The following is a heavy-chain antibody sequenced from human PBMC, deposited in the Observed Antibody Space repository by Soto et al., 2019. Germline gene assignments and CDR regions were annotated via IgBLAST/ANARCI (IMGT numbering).Heavy chain of an antibody. CDR2: TSFDGSSG. D-gene: IGHD6-19*01. CDR3: EKSPPAVAGYFDY. CDR1: GFTFSSSG. Sequence: QVQLVESGGGVVQPGRSLRLSCAASGFTFSSSGMHWVRQAPGKGLEWVAVTSFDGSSGYYADSVRGRFTISRDNSNNTLYLQMNSLRAEDTAVYYCEKSPPAVAGYFDYWGQGTLVTVSS. J-gene: IGHJ4*02. V-gene: IGHV3-30*18.